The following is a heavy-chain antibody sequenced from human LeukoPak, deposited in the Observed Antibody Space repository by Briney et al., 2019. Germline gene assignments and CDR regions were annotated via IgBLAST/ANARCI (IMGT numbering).Heavy chain of an antibody. J-gene: IGHJ4*02. CDR3: ARDITSAYPSIAARPVDY. CDR1: GFTFSDYY. CDR2: ISSSGSII. Sequence: GGSLRLSCAASGFTFSDYYMSWIRQAPGKGLEWVSYISSSGSIIYYADSVRGRFTIPRDNAKNSLYLQMNSLRAEDTAVYYCARDITSAYPSIAARPVDYWGQGTLVTVSS. D-gene: IGHD6-6*01. V-gene: IGHV3-11*01.